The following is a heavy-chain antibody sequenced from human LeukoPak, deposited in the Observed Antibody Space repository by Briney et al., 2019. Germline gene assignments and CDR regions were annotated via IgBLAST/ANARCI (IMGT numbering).Heavy chain of an antibody. V-gene: IGHV5-51*01. Sequence: GESLKISCNGSGYSFTSYWIGWVRQMPGRGLEWMGIIYPGDSDTRYSPSFQGQVTISADKSISTAYLQWSSLKASDTAMYYCARSVPTSSGWSNPPNWGPGTPGTPSS. CDR2: IYPGDSDT. CDR1: GYSFTSYW. J-gene: IGHJ6*01. CDR3: ARSVPTSSGWSNPPN. D-gene: IGHD6-19*01.